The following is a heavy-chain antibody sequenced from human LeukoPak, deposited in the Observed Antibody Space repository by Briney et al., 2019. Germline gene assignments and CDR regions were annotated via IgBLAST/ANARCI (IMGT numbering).Heavy chain of an antibody. J-gene: IGHJ6*02. CDR3: AKKGESLDYYYMDV. D-gene: IGHD3-10*01. V-gene: IGHV3-53*01. CDR2: IYSGGST. Sequence: GGSLRLSCAASGFIVSSNYMSWVRQAPGKGLEWVSLIYSGGSTYYADSVKGRFTISRDNSKNTVHVQMNSLRAEDTAVYYCAKKGESLDYYYMDVWGQGTTVTVSS. CDR1: GFIVSSNY.